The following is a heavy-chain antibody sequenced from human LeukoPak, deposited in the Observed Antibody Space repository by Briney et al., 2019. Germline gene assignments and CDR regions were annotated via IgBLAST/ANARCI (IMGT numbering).Heavy chain of an antibody. CDR2: ISSSSSYI. CDR3: ARDAGFGELLDDY. J-gene: IGHJ4*02. D-gene: IGHD3-10*01. Sequence: GGSLRLSCVASGFTFSSYSMNWVRQAPGKGLEWVSSISSSSSYIYYADSVKGRFTISRDNAENSLYLQMNSLRAEDTAVYYCARDAGFGELLDDYWGQGTLVTVSS. CDR1: GFTFSSYS. V-gene: IGHV3-21*01.